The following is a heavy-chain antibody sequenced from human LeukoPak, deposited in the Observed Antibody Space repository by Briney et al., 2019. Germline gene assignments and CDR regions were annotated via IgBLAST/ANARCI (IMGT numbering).Heavy chain of an antibody. J-gene: IGHJ3*01. V-gene: IGHV4-34*01. Sequence: PSETLSLTCAVYGGSFSGYYWSWLRQPPGKGLEWIGEINHSGSTTYSPSLKSRVTISVDTSKNQFSLRLSSATAADTAVYYCARDYYGSSGYPHAFDFWGQGTLVTVSS. CDR2: INHSGST. D-gene: IGHD3-22*01. CDR3: ARDYYGSSGYPHAFDF. CDR1: GGSFSGYY.